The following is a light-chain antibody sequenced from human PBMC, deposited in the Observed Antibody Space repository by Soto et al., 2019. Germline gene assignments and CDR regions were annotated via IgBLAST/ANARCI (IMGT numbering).Light chain of an antibody. V-gene: IGLV2-14*01. J-gene: IGLJ1*01. CDR2: DVS. CDR3: CSYTTSNTRQIV. CDR1: SSDVGGYNY. Sequence: QSALTQPASVSGSPGQSITISCTGTSSDVGGYNYVSWYQQHPGKAPKFMIYDVSNRPSGVSNRFSGSKSGNTASLTISGLQAEDEADYYCCSYTTSNTRQIVFGTGDQVTVL.